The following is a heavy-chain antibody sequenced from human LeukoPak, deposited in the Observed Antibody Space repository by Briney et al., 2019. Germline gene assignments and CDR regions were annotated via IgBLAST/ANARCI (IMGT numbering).Heavy chain of an antibody. Sequence: GASVKVSCKASGYTFTDYYMHWVRPAPGQGLEWMAWFNPNSGGTNFAQKFQGRVTLTRDTSIRTAYMELSSLRADDTAVYYCARDEVGPFDYWGQGTLVTVSS. CDR3: ARDEVGPFDY. CDR2: FNPNSGGT. CDR1: GYTFTDYY. D-gene: IGHD1-26*01. J-gene: IGHJ4*02. V-gene: IGHV1-2*02.